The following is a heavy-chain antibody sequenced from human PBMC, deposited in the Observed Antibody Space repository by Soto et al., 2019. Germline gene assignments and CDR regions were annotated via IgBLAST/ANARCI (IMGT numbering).Heavy chain of an antibody. D-gene: IGHD3-22*01. V-gene: IGHV3-11*06. CDR3: ARAPYYYDSSGYYKVGHWYFDL. J-gene: IGHJ2*01. Sequence: GGSLRLSCAASGFTFSDYYMSWIRQAPGKGLEWVSYISSSSYTNYADSVKGRFTISRDNAKNSLYLQMNSLRAEDTAVYYCARAPYYYDSSGYYKVGHWYFDLWGRGTLVTVSS. CDR2: ISSSSYT. CDR1: GFTFSDYY.